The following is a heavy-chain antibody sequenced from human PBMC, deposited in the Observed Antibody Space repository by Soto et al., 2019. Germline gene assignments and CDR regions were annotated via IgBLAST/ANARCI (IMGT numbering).Heavy chain of an antibody. D-gene: IGHD3-3*01. J-gene: IGHJ4*02. CDR3: ARDTLGGADDLLH. Sequence: EVQLVESGGGLVQPGGSLRLSCAASGFTFSNLSMTWVRQAPGKGLQWVAAISGGGSTYYEDSVKGRFTISRDNSMNTWYLEMNSLRAEDTVVYYWARDTLGGADDLLHGGQGTLVPVSS. CDR1: GFTFSNLS. V-gene: IGHV3-66*01. CDR2: ISGGGST.